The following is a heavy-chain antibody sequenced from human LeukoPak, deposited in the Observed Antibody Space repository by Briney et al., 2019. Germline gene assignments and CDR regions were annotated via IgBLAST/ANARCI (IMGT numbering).Heavy chain of an antibody. Sequence: APVKVSCKASGYTLTSYGISWVRQAPGQGPEWMGWISAYNGNTNYAQKLQGRVTMTTEISTSTAYMELRSLRSDDTAVYYCARDGRSCSSTSCYYYYYYYMDVWGKGTTVTVSS. CDR2: ISAYNGNT. CDR1: GYTLTSYG. CDR3: ARDGRSCSSTSCYYYYYYYMDV. J-gene: IGHJ6*03. V-gene: IGHV1-18*01. D-gene: IGHD2-2*01.